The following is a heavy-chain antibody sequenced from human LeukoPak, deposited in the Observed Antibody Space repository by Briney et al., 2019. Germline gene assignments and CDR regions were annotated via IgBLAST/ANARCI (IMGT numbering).Heavy chain of an antibody. J-gene: IGHJ6*03. D-gene: IGHD3-10*01. Sequence: KSSETLSLTCAVYGGSFSGYYWSWIRQPPGKGLEWIGEINHSGNTNYNPSLKSRVTISVDTSKNQFSLKLSSVTAADTAVYYCARVEEGYGSGRRENYYYYYMDVWGKGTTVTISS. CDR2: INHSGNT. CDR3: ARVEEGYGSGRRENYYYYYMDV. V-gene: IGHV4-34*01. CDR1: GGSFSGYY.